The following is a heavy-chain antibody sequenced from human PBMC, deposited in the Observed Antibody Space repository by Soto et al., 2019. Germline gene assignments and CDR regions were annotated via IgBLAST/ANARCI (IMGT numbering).Heavy chain of an antibody. J-gene: IGHJ6*02. Sequence: QVQLVQSGGGLVEPGGSLRLSCAASGFKFPDYHMTWIRQAQGKGLAWISYINSRGTYTTYADSVRGRFTVSRDNAKNSLSLQMDSLTGEDTAVYYCACVAPTIFGAQFHQNLVDVWGQGNMVTVAS. CDR2: INSRGTYT. V-gene: IGHV3-11*06. D-gene: IGHD3-3*01. CDR1: GFKFPDYH. CDR3: ACVAPTIFGAQFHQNLVDV.